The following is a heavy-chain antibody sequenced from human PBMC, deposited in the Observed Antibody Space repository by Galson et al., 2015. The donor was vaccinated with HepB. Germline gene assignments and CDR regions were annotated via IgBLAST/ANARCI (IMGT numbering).Heavy chain of an antibody. V-gene: IGHV3-73*01. CDR3: TTRPYYDFWSGRNHDAFDI. CDR2: IRSKANSYAT. Sequence: SLRLSCAASGFTFSGSAMHWVRQASGKGLEWVGRIRSKANSYATAYAASVKGRFTISRDDSKNTAYLQMNSLKTEDTAVYYCTTRPYYDFWSGRNHDAFDIWGQGTMVTVSS. D-gene: IGHD3-3*01. CDR1: GFTFSGSA. J-gene: IGHJ3*02.